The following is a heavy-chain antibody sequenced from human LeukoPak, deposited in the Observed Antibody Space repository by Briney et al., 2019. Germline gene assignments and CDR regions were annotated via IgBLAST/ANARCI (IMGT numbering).Heavy chain of an antibody. CDR3: TTDYGTVVPTGAFDI. CDR2: IKSKTDGGTT. CDR1: GFTFSNAW. D-gene: IGHD4-23*01. J-gene: IGHJ3*02. V-gene: IGHV3-15*01. Sequence: GGSLRLSCAASGFTFSNAWMSWVRQAPGKGLEWVGRIKSKTDGGTTDYAAPVKGRFTISRDDSKNTLYLQMNSLKTEDTAVYYCTTDYGTVVPTGAFDIWGQGTMVTVSS.